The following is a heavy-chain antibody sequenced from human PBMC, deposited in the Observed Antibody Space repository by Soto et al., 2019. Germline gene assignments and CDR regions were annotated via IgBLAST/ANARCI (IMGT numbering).Heavy chain of an antibody. CDR3: ARGKGCTSATCYYDYHHDN. Sequence: PGGSLRLSCAASGFTFSSYSMHWVRQAPGKGMEHVSSISLDGTNTYYGDSVKGRFTISRDNSKNTVYLQMGSLRAEDTAVYYCARGKGCTSATCYYDYHHDNWGKGTLVTVSS. D-gene: IGHD3-16*01. CDR1: GFTFSSYS. V-gene: IGHV3-64*02. J-gene: IGHJ4*02. CDR2: ISLDGTNT.